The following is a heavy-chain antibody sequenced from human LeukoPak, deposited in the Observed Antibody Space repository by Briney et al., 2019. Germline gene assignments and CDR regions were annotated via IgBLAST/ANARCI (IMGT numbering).Heavy chain of an antibody. CDR1: GFTFDDYA. CDR2: ISWNSGSI. V-gene: IGHV3-9*01. CDR3: AKDDCSSTSCLVDY. Sequence: GGPLRLSCAASGFTFDDYAMHWVRQAPGKGLEWVSGISWNSGSIGYADSVKGRFTISRDNAKNSLYLQMNSLRAEDTALYYCAKDDCSSTSCLVDYWGQGTLVTVSS. D-gene: IGHD2-2*01. J-gene: IGHJ4*02.